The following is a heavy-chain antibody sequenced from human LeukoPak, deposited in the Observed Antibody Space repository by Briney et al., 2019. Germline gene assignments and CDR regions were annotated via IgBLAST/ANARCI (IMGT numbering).Heavy chain of an antibody. CDR2: FSSSNSDI. V-gene: IGHV3-21*01. J-gene: IGHJ6*03. CDR1: GFTFSSHR. D-gene: IGHD4-11*01. CDR3: TRESETTVTTTEWDYYYFYMDV. Sequence: PGGSLRLSCTASGFTFSSHRMNWVRQAPGKGLEWVSSFSSSNSDIYYADSVEGRFTISRDNAKNSLYLHMNSLRAEDTAVYYCTRESETTVTTTEWDYYYFYMDVWGKGTTVTVSS.